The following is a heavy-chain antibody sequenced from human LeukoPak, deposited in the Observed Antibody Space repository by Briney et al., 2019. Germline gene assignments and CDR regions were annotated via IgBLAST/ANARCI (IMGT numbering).Heavy chain of an antibody. D-gene: IGHD3-22*01. J-gene: IGHJ4*02. CDR2: IRSKAYGATT. Sequence: GGSLSLSCTASGFTFGDYAMSWFRQAPGKGLQWVGYIRSKAYGATTEYAASVKGRFTISRDDSKSIAYLQMNSLKTEDTAVYYCTREYYYHSSRFVYLVQGTLVTVSS. CDR3: TREYYYHSSRFVY. V-gene: IGHV3-49*03. CDR1: GFTFGDYA.